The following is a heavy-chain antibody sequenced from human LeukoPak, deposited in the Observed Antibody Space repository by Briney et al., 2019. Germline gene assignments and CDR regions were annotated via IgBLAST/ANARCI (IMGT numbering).Heavy chain of an antibody. CDR1: GDSIRSYH. D-gene: IGHD3-16*01. CDR2: AYYSGST. J-gene: IGHJ4*02. V-gene: IGHV4-59*01. Sequence: SETLSLTCTVSGDSIRSYHWSWVRQPPGKRLEWIGYAYYSGSTNYNPSLKSRVTISLDTSMNQFSLKLSSVTAADTAVYYCATYVWGRHFDYWGQGTLVTVSS. CDR3: ATYVWGRHFDY.